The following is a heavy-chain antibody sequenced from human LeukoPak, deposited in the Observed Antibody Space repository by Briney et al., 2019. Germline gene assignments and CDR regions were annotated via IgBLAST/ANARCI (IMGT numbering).Heavy chain of an antibody. CDR2: INNSGTDT. J-gene: IGHJ4*02. CDR3: AAAVNTGRAEHY. CDR1: GFTFSSYA. V-gene: IGHV3-23*01. D-gene: IGHD4-17*01. Sequence: GGSLRLSCAASGFTFSSYAMTWVRQAPGKGLEWVSSINNSGTDTYYEDSMKGRFTISRDNSKNTLFLHINSLSAEDTAVYYCAAAVNTGRAEHYWGQGTLVTVSS.